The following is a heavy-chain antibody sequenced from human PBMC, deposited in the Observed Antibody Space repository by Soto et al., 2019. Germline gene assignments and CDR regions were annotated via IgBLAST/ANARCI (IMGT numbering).Heavy chain of an antibody. CDR2: ISTYNGNT. CDR3: ARVPATGYYYDSSGYYYFDY. D-gene: IGHD3-22*01. J-gene: IGHJ4*02. CDR1: GYTFTSYG. V-gene: IGHV1-18*01. Sequence: QVQLVQSGAEVKKPGASVKVSCKASGYTFTSYGISWVQQAPGQGLEWMGWISTYNGNTNYAQKLQGRVTMTTDTSTSTAYMELRSLRSDDTAVYYCARVPATGYYYDSSGYYYFDYWGQGTLVTVSS.